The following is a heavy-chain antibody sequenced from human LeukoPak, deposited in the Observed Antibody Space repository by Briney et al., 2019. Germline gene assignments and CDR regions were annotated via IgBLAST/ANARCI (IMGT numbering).Heavy chain of an antibody. CDR1: GFTFGSYE. CDR3: ARTEMSPYYYYGMDV. J-gene: IGHJ6*02. CDR2: ISSSGGTM. Sequence: GGSLRLSCAASGFTFGSYEMNWVRQAPGRRLEWVAFISSSGGTMYYADSVRGRFTLSRDSAKNSLSLEMNSLRVEDTAVYFCARTEMSPYYYYGMDVWGQGTTVIVSS. D-gene: IGHD5-24*01. V-gene: IGHV3-48*03.